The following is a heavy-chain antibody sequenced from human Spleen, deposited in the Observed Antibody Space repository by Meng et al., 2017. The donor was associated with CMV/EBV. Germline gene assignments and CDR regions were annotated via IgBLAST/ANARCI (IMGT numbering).Heavy chain of an antibody. V-gene: IGHV3-21*01. Sequence: GESLKISCAASGFSFSSYGMQWVRQAPGKGLEWIASIRSSSSYIYYADSVKGRFTISRDNAKNSLYLQMNSLRAEDTAVYHCTREAGMDVWCQGTTVTVSS. J-gene: IGHJ6*02. CDR2: IRSSSSYI. CDR3: TREAGMDV. CDR1: GFSFSSYG.